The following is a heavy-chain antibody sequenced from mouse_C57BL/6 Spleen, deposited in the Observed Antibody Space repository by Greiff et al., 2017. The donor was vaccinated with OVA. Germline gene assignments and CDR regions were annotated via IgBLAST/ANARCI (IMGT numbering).Heavy chain of an antibody. Sequence: QVQLQQPGAELVKPGASVKLSCKASGYTFTSYWMHWVKQRPGQGLEWIGMIHPNSGSTNYNEKFKSKATLTVDKSSSTAYMQLSSLTSEDSAVYYCARSEFIKTGYFDYWGQGTTLTVSS. CDR1: GYTFTSYW. V-gene: IGHV1-64*01. D-gene: IGHD1-1*01. CDR2: IHPNSGST. CDR3: ARSEFIKTGYFDY. J-gene: IGHJ2*01.